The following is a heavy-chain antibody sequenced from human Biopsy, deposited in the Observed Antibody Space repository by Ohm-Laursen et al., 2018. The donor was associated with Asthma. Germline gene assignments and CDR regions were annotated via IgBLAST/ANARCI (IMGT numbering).Heavy chain of an antibody. Sequence: GSSVKVSCKAPGGTFSNFAISWVRQAPGQGLEWLGGIMTVFGTTNYAQKFQGRVTITADESTSTAYMEVTSLRSEDTAIYYCARCLVGYSSGWSLLLKKIYYSGMDVWGQGTAVTVSS. D-gene: IGHD6-19*01. CDR3: ARCLVGYSSGWSLLLKKIYYSGMDV. J-gene: IGHJ6*02. CDR1: GGTFSNFA. CDR2: IMTVFGTT. V-gene: IGHV1-69*01.